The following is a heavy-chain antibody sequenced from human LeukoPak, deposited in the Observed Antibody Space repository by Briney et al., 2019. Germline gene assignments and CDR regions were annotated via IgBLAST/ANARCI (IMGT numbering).Heavy chain of an antibody. CDR2: ISAYNGNT. CDR3: ARALSYYDISSWFDP. CDR1: GYTFTSYG. D-gene: IGHD3-9*01. V-gene: IGHV1-18*01. J-gene: IGHJ5*02. Sequence: GASVKVSCKASGYTFTSYGISWVRQAPGQGLEWMGWISAYNGNTNYAQKLQGRVTMTTDTSTSTAYMELRSLRSDDTAVYYCARALSYYDISSWFDPWGQGTLVTVSS.